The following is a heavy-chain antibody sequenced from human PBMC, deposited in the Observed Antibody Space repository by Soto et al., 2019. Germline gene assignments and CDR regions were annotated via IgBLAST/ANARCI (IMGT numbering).Heavy chain of an antibody. V-gene: IGHV1-3*01. D-gene: IGHD2-2*01. CDR2: INAGNGNT. CDR3: ARDACSGTSCHTQENYYAMDV. Sequence: GASVQVSCKASGYTLTYYAMHLVRQAPGQRVKWGGWINAGNGNTKYSQKFQGRVTITRDTSASTAYMELSSLRSEDTAVYYCARDACSGTSCHTQENYYAMDVWGRGTMVTVSS. CDR1: GYTLTYYA. J-gene: IGHJ6*02.